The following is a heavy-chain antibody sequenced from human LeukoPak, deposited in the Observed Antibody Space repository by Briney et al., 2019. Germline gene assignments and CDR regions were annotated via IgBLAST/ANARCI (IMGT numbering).Heavy chain of an antibody. CDR3: ARDPAYGALDI. D-gene: IGHD2-21*01. CDR1: GFTFSNSY. J-gene: IGHJ3*02. CDR2: INPDGSQG. V-gene: IGHV3-7*01. Sequence: PGGSLRLSCEASGFTFSNSYMSWVRQAPGKGPEWVAIINPDGSQGSYVDSVKGRFAISRDNALNSLFLQMNSLSAEDTAVYYCARDPAYGALDIWGQGTTVTVSS.